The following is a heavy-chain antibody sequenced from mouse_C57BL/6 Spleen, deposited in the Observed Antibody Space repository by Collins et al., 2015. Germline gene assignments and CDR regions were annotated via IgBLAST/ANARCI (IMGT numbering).Heavy chain of an antibody. CDR3: TRAGSNDGYYEAWFAY. J-gene: IGHJ3*01. V-gene: IGHV5-6*01. D-gene: IGHD2-3*01. CDR1: GFTLSSYG. Sequence: VESGGDLVRPGGSLKLSCAASGFTLSSYGMSWVRQTPDKRLEWVATISSGGTYTYYPDSVKGRFTISRDSAKNTLYLQMSSLKSEDTAMYYCTRAGSNDGYYEAWFAYWGQGTLVTVSA. CDR2: ISSGGTYT.